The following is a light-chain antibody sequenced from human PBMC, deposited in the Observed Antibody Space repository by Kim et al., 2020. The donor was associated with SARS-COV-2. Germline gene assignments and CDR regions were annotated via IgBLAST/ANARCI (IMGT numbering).Light chain of an antibody. CDR3: QQYMDWRVT. CDR2: DAS. Sequence: VPPGERATLSCRASQTVSTYLAWYQQKPGQAPRLLIYDASSRATGIPDRFSGSGSGTEFTLTISSLQSEDLALYYCQQYMDWRVTFGQGTKVDIK. V-gene: IGKV3-15*01. CDR1: QTVSTY. J-gene: IGKJ1*01.